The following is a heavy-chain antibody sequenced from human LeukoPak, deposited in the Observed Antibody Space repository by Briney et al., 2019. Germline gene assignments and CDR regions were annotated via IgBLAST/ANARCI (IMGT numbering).Heavy chain of an antibody. V-gene: IGHV3-7*01. J-gene: IGHJ4*02. CDR2: IKPDGDEK. CDR1: GFTFSTYC. CDR3: ARDLSGVTGYTYGRGIDY. D-gene: IGHD5-18*01. Sequence: GGSLRLSCAASGFTFSTYCMTWLRQPPGKGLEWVANIKPDGDEKYYVDSVKGRFTISRDNAKTSLYLQMNSLRAEDTAVYYCARDLSGVTGYTYGRGIDYWGQGTLVTVSS.